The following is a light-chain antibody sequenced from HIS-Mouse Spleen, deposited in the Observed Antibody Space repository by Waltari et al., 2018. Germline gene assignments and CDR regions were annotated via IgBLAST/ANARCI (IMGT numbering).Light chain of an antibody. Sequence: SYELTQPPSVSVSPGQTARITCSGDALPKQYAYWYQQKPGQAPVLVIYKDSERPSGSPERCSGSSSGTTVTLTISGVQAEDEADYYCQSADSSGTYVFGTGTKVTVL. CDR2: KDS. CDR3: QSADSSGTYV. V-gene: IGLV3-25*03. J-gene: IGLJ1*01. CDR1: ALPKQY.